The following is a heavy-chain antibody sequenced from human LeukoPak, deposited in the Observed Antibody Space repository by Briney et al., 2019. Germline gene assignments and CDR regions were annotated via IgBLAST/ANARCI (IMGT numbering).Heavy chain of an antibody. V-gene: IGHV3-48*03. CDR1: GFTFSSYA. J-gene: IGHJ4*02. Sequence: GGSLRLSCAASGFTFSSYAMSWVRQAPGKGLEWVSYISGSGRTIYYANSVKGRFTISRDNAKNSLYLQMNSLRADDTAVYYCARLDASGLDYWGQGTLVTVSS. CDR3: ARLDASGLDY. D-gene: IGHD6-19*01. CDR2: ISGSGRTI.